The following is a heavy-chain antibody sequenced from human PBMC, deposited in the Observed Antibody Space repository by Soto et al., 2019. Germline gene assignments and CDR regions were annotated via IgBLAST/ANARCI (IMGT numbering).Heavy chain of an antibody. CDR2: IWYDGSNK. CDR3: ASITEYYDSRSEEAFDI. Sequence: GGSLRLSCAACGFTFSSYGIHWVRQAPGKGLEWVAVIWYDGSNKYYADSVKGRFTISRDNSKNTLYLQMNSLRAEDTAVYYCASITEYYDSRSEEAFDIWGQGTMVAVSS. CDR1: GFTFSSYG. J-gene: IGHJ3*02. V-gene: IGHV3-33*01. D-gene: IGHD3-22*01.